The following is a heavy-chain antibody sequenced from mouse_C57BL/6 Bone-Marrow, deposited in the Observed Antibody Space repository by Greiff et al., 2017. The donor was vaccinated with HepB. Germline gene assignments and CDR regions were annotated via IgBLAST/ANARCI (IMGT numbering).Heavy chain of an antibody. D-gene: IGHD1-1*01. Sequence: EVMLVESGGGLVQPGGSLSLSCAASGFTFTDYYMSWVRQPPGKALEWLGFIRNKANGYTTEYSASVKGRFTISRNNSQSILYLQMNALRAEDSATYYCASSYYYGSSYFYAMDYWGQGTSVTVSS. J-gene: IGHJ4*01. CDR1: GFTFTDYY. CDR2: IRNKANGYTT. V-gene: IGHV7-3*01. CDR3: ASSYYYGSSYFYAMDY.